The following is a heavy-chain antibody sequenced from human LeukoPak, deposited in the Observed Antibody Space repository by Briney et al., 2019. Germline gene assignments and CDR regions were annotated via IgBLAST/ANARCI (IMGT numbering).Heavy chain of an antibody. V-gene: IGHV3-20*01. D-gene: IGHD1-26*01. CDR1: GFTFSSYS. CDR3: ARVPYSGSYTGAFDI. CDR2: INWNGGST. Sequence: GGSLRLSCAASGFTFSSYSMNWVRQAPGKGLEWVSGINWNGGSTGYADSVKGRFTISRDNAKNSLYLQMNSLRAEDTALYHCARVPYSGSYTGAFDIWGQGTMVTVSS. J-gene: IGHJ3*02.